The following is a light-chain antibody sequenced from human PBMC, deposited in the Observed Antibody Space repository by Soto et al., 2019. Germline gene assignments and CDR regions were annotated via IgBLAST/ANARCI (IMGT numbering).Light chain of an antibody. CDR3: QSYDSSLSGPL. J-gene: IGLJ2*01. Sequence: QSALTQPPSVSGAPGQRVTISCTGSSSNIGAGYDVHWYQQFPGTAPKLLIYGNNNRPSGVPDRFSGSKSGTSASLAITGLQAEDESDYYCQSYDSSLSGPLFGGGTKLTVL. CDR2: GNN. CDR1: SSNIGAGYD. V-gene: IGLV1-40*01.